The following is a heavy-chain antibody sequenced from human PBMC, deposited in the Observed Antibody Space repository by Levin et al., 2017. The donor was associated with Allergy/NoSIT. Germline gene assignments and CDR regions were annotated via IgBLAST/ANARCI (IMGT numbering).Heavy chain of an antibody. Sequence: PGGSLRLSCAASGFTVSNNYMSWVRQAPGQGLKWVSVIYSGGSTYYADSVKGRFTISRDNSKNTLYLQMNSLRAEDTAVYYCAREVEASGWGGYGMDVWGQGTTVTVSS. J-gene: IGHJ6*02. CDR3: AREVEASGWGGYGMDV. CDR2: IYSGGST. V-gene: IGHV3-53*01. CDR1: GFTVSNNY. D-gene: IGHD6-19*01.